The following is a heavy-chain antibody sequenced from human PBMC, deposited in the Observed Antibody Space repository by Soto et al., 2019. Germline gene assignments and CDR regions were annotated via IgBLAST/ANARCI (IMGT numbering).Heavy chain of an antibody. D-gene: IGHD3-10*01. CDR2: IDQSGST. CDR1: GGSFSGYY. V-gene: IGHV4-34*01. J-gene: IGHJ5*02. Sequence: QVQLQQWGAGLLKSSETLSLTCAVYGGSFSGYYWNWLRQPPGEGLEWIGKIDQSGSTNYNQSLKRQITMSVDTSRSQCSMKLTSVTAMDTAWYYCAGGRDTVVRGGRNWFDPWGQGTLVTVSS. CDR3: AGGRDTVVRGGRNWFDP.